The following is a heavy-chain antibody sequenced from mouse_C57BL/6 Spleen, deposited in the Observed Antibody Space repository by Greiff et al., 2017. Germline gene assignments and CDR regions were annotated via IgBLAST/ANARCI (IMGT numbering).Heavy chain of an antibody. D-gene: IGHD1-1*01. J-gene: IGHJ2*01. CDR2: INPYNGGT. Sequence: VQLQQSGPELVKPGASVKIPCKASGYTFTDYNMDWVKQSHGKSLEWIGVINPYNGGTSYNQKFKGKATLTVDKSSSTAYMELNSLTSEDSAVYYCARGSRGLLDYWGQGTTLTVSS. CDR1: GYTFTDYN. CDR3: ARGSRGLLDY. V-gene: IGHV1-19*01.